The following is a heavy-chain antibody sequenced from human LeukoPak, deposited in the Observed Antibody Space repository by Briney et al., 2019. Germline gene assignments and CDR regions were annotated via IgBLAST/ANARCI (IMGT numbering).Heavy chain of an antibody. CDR2: ISGSGGST. V-gene: IGHV3-23*01. D-gene: IGHD5-18*01. J-gene: IGHJ4*02. Sequence: GGSLRLSCAASGFTFSSYAMSWVRQAPGKGLEWVSAISGSGGSTYYADSVKGRFTISRDNSKNTLYLQMNSLRAEDTAVCYCAKGTWIQLWSPIGYWGQGTLVTVSS. CDR1: GFTFSSYA. CDR3: AKGTWIQLWSPIGY.